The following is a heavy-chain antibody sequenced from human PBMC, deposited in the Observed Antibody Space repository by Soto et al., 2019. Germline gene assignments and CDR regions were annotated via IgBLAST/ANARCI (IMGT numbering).Heavy chain of an antibody. D-gene: IGHD2-15*01. CDR2: INAGNGNT. V-gene: IGHV1-3*01. J-gene: IGHJ5*02. CDR1: GYTFTSYV. Sequence: ASVKVSCKASGYTFTSYVMHWVRQAPGQRLEWMGWINAGNGNTKYSQKFQGRVTITRDTSASTAYMELSSLRSEDTAVYYCARVIVVVVAATRWFDPWGQGTLVTVSS. CDR3: ARVIVVVVAATRWFDP.